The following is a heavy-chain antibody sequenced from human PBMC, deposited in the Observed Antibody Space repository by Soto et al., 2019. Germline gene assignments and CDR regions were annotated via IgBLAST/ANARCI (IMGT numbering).Heavy chain of an antibody. CDR3: ARVGTYDFWSGYSGYYYYYYMDV. D-gene: IGHD3-3*01. CDR2: IYYSGST. J-gene: IGHJ6*03. CDR1: GGSISSYY. V-gene: IGHV4-59*01. Sequence: QVQLQESGPGLVKPSETLSLTCTVSGGSISSYYWSWIRQPPGKGLEWIGYIYYSGSTNYNPSLQSRVTISVDTPKNQFSLTLSSVTAADTAVYYCARVGTYDFWSGYSGYYYYYYMDVWGKGTTVTVSS.